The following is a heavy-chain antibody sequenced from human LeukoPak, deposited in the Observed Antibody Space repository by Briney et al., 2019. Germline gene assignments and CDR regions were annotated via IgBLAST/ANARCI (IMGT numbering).Heavy chain of an antibody. J-gene: IGHJ4*02. Sequence: SETLSLTCTVSGGSISSYYWTWIRQPPGKGLEWIGYIYYSGSTNYNPSLKSRVTISVDTSKNQFSLKLSSVTAADTAVYYCARHSPNWGYLFDYWGQGTLVTVSS. CDR3: ARHSPNWGYLFDY. CDR2: IYYSGST. D-gene: IGHD7-27*01. CDR1: GGSISSYY. V-gene: IGHV4-59*08.